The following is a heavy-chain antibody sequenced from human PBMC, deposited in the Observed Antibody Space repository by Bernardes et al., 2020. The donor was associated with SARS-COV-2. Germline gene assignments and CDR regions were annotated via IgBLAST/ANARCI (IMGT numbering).Heavy chain of an antibody. CDR3: ARDVGGTDWRFGFDV. D-gene: IGHD3-9*01. CDR2: ISGAGIYI. Sequence: WLRKTKVKELEWFSSISGAGIYIYYGDSVRGRFTTSRDNTRTSVLLQMESLRAEDTAVYYCARDVGGTDWRFGFDVWGQGTMVHVSS. J-gene: IGHJ3*01. V-gene: IGHV3-21*01.